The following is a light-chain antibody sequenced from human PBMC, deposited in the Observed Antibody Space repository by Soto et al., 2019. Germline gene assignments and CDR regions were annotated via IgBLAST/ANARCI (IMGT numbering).Light chain of an antibody. J-gene: IGLJ1*01. Sequence: QSALTQPASVSGSPGQSITISCTGTSSDVGGYNYVSWYQQHPGKAPKLMIYDVSNRPSGVSNRFSGSKSGNTASLTISGLKAEDEADYYCSSYISSGTLVFGTGTKVTV. CDR3: SSYISSGTLV. CDR1: SSDVGGYNY. CDR2: DVS. V-gene: IGLV2-14*03.